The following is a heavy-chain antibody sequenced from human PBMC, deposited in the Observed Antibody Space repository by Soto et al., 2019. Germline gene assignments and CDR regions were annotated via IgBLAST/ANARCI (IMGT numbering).Heavy chain of an antibody. CDR1: GFTFSSYA. D-gene: IGHD2-2*01. V-gene: IGHV3-23*01. Sequence: GSLRLSCAASGFTFSSYAMSWVRQAPGKGLEWVSAISGSGGSTYYADSVKGRFTISSDNSKNTLYLQMNSLRAEDTAVYYCAKDWDIVVVPAVIDYWGQGTLVTVSS. J-gene: IGHJ4*02. CDR3: AKDWDIVVVPAVIDY. CDR2: ISGSGGST.